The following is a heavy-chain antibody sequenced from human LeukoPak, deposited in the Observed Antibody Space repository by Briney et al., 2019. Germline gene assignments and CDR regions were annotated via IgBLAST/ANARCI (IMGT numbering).Heavy chain of an antibody. J-gene: IGHJ4*02. CDR3: ARTTGIAVAGTLIWEGATMLGFDY. Sequence: GESLKISCKGSGYSFTSYWIGWVRQMPGKGLEWKGIIYPGDSDTRYSPSFQGQVTISADKSISTAYLQWSSLKASDTAMYYCARTTGIAVAGTLIWEGATMLGFDYWGRGTLVAVSS. D-gene: IGHD6-19*01. CDR1: GYSFTSYW. V-gene: IGHV5-51*01. CDR2: IYPGDSDT.